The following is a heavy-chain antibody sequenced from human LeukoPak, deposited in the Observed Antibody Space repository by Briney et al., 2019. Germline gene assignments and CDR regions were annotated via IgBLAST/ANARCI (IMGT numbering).Heavy chain of an antibody. J-gene: IGHJ4*02. CDR2: IYYSGST. V-gene: IGHV4-59*01. CDR1: GGSISSYY. Sequence: PSETLSLTCTVSGGSISSYYWSWIRQPPGKGLEWIGYIYYSGSTNYNPSLKSRVTISVDTSKNQFSLKLSSVTAADTAVYYCARGSRVATTLWGQGTLVTVSS. D-gene: IGHD5-12*01. CDR3: ARGSRVATTL.